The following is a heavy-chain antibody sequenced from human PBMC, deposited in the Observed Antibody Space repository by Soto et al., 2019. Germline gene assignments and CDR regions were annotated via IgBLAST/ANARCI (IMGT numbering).Heavy chain of an antibody. CDR1: GYSFTSYW. J-gene: IGHJ6*02. Sequence: GESLKISCTGSGYSFTSYWISWVRQMPGKGLEWMGRIDPSDSYTNYSPSFQGHVTISADKSISTAYLQWSSLKASDTAMYYCARHKKLVRYYYGKDVWGQGTTVTVSS. CDR3: ARHKKLVRYYYGKDV. D-gene: IGHD6-13*01. V-gene: IGHV5-10-1*01. CDR2: IDPSDSYT.